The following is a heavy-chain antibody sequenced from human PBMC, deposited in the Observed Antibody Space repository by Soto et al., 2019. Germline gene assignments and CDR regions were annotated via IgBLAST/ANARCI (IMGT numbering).Heavy chain of an antibody. J-gene: IGHJ4*02. V-gene: IGHV1-18*01. Sequence: QVQLVQSGAEVKKPGASVKVSCKASGYTFSSYGIYWVRQAPGQGLEWMGWISAYNGDTNYAQKFQGRVTMTTDTSTSTAYMELRSLRSDDTAVYYCARENLITGTVDYWGQGTLVTVSS. CDR3: ARENLITGTVDY. CDR1: GYTFSSYG. CDR2: ISAYNGDT. D-gene: IGHD1-20*01.